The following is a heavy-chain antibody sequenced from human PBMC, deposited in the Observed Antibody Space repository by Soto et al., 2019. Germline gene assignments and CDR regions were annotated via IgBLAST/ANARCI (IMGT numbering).Heavy chain of an antibody. CDR3: ARTYVTDMVVAPAAKYYMDV. V-gene: IGHV4-39*01. Sequence: VSAGTTIRCSDYVCCILLEPKKGLEWIGSLYYSGSTYYNPSLKSRVTTSVDTSKNQFSLKLSSVTAADTAVYYCARTYVTDMVVAPAAKYYMDVCGQGTSV. J-gene: IGHJ6*03. CDR1: AGTTIRCSDY. D-gene: IGHD2-2*01. CDR2: LYYSGST.